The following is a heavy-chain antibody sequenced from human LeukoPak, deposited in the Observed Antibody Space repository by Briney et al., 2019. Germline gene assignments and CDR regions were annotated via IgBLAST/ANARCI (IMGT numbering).Heavy chain of an antibody. CDR3: ARLYCSGGSCFEYY. CDR1: GGSISGYS. J-gene: IGHJ4*02. V-gene: IGHV4-59*01. D-gene: IGHD2-15*01. Sequence: SETLSLTCTVSGGSISGYSWGWIRQPPGKGLEWIGYIYYSGTTNYNPSLNSRVTMSVDTSKNQFSLKLSSVTAADTAVYYCARLYCSGGSCFEYYWGQGTLVTVSS. CDR2: IYYSGTT.